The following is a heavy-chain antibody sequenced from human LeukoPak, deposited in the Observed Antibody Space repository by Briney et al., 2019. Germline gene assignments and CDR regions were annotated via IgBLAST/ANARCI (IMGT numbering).Heavy chain of an antibody. CDR1: GFTFSSYA. CDR3: AKDIKGTNYGGNGGFDY. D-gene: IGHD4-23*01. CDR2: ISGSGGST. V-gene: IGHV3-23*01. Sequence: QPGGSLRLSCAASGFTFSSYAMSWVRQAPGKGLEWVSAISGSGGSTYYTESVKGRFTISRDNSKNTLFLQMNSLRVEDTAVYYCAKDIKGTNYGGNGGFDYWGQGTLVTVSS. J-gene: IGHJ4*02.